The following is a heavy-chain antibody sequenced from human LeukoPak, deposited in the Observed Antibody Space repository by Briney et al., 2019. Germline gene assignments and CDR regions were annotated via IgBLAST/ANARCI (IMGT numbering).Heavy chain of an antibody. J-gene: IGHJ4*02. D-gene: IGHD3-22*01. CDR2: INHSGST. Sequence: SETLSLTCTVSGGSISSYYWSWIRQPPGKGLEWIGEINHSGSTNYNPSLKSRVTISVDTSKNQFSLKLSSVTAADTAVYYCASRNYYDSSGTHGGVDYWGQGTLVTVSS. CDR3: ASRNYYDSSGTHGGVDY. V-gene: IGHV4-34*01. CDR1: GGSISSYY.